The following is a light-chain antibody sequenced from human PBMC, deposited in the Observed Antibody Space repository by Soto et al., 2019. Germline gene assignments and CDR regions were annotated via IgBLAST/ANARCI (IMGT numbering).Light chain of an antibody. CDR3: QQYDNLPIT. CDR2: DAS. V-gene: IGKV1-33*01. Sequence: DIQMTQSPSSLSASVEDRVIITCRASQDISNYLNWYQQKPGKAPKLLIYDASNLETGVPSRFSGSGSGTDFTFTISSLQPEDIATYYCQQYDNLPITFGQGTRLEIK. CDR1: QDISNY. J-gene: IGKJ5*01.